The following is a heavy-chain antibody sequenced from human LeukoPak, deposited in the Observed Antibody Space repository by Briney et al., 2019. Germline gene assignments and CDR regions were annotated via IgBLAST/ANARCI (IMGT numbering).Heavy chain of an antibody. J-gene: IGHJ6*04. CDR1: GYTFTSYG. CDR2: ISAYNGNT. CDR3: ARLGGSPDV. V-gene: IGHV1-18*01. Sequence: ASVKVTCKASGYTFTSYGISWVRQAPGQGLEWMGWISAYNGNTNYAQKLQGRVTMTRDTSISTAYMELSRLRSDDTAVYYCARLGGSPDVWGKGTTVTVSS. D-gene: IGHD3-16*01.